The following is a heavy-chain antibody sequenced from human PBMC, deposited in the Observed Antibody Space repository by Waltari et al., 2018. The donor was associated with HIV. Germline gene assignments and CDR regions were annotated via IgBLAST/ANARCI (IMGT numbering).Heavy chain of an antibody. CDR3: ARDKGGAFDI. CDR2: IYYSGST. D-gene: IGHD3-16*01. V-gene: IGHV4-61*01. CDR1: GGSVSSGSYY. Sequence: QVQLQESGPGLVKPSETLSLTCTVSGGSVSSGSYYWSWIRQPPGKGLEWIGYIYYSGSTNYNPSLKSRVTISVDTSKNQFSLKLSSVTAADTAVYYCARDKGGAFDIWGQGTMVTVSS. J-gene: IGHJ3*02.